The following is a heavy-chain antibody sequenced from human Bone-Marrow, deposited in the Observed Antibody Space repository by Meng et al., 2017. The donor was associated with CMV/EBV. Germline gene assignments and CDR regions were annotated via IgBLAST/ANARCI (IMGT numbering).Heavy chain of an antibody. Sequence: SVKVSCKASGYSFIKYGISWVRQAPGQGLEWMGGIIPIFGTANYAQKFQGRVTITTDESTSTAYMELSSLRSEDTAVYYCARTYCSSTSCYQGWFDPWGQGTLVTVSS. CDR2: IIPIFGTA. V-gene: IGHV1-69*05. CDR1: GYSFIKYG. D-gene: IGHD2-2*01. J-gene: IGHJ5*02. CDR3: ARTYCSSTSCYQGWFDP.